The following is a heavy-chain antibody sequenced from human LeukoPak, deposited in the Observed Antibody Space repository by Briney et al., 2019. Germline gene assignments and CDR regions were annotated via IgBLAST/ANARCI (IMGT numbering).Heavy chain of an antibody. J-gene: IGHJ5*02. CDR1: GDSISDYY. CDR3: ARHRPELRYSSRWFDP. CDR2: FSYSRGT. Sequence: PSETLSLTCTVSGDSISDYYWSWIRQTPGTGLEWIGYFSYSRGTNYNPSLKSRVTISLGTSKNQFSLKLSSVTAADTAVYYCARHRPELRYSSRWFDPWGQGTLVTVSS. V-gene: IGHV4-59*08. D-gene: IGHD6-13*01.